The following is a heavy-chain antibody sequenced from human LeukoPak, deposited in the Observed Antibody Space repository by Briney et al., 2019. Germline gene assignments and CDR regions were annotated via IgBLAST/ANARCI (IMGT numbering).Heavy chain of an antibody. V-gene: IGHV3-23*01. CDR3: ARAYYYDSSGYSRLPHYFDY. CDR1: GFTFSSYA. J-gene: IGHJ4*02. Sequence: PGGSLRPSCAASGFTFSSYAMSWVRQAPGKGLEWVSAISGSGGSTYYADSVKGRFTISRDNSKNTLYLQMNSLRAEDTAVYYCARAYYYDSSGYSRLPHYFDYWGQGTLVTVSS. CDR2: ISGSGGST. D-gene: IGHD3-22*01.